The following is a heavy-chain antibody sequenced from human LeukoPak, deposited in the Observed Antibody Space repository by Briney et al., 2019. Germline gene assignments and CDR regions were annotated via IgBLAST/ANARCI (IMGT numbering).Heavy chain of an antibody. CDR2: IIPIFGTA. D-gene: IGHD3-3*01. V-gene: IGHV1-69*01. Sequence: GASVKVSCEASVGTFSSYAISWVRQAPGQGLEWMGGIIPIFGTANYAQKFQGRVTITADESTSTAYMELSSLRSEDTAVYYCARSPYYDFWSGYSYYYYYMDVWGKGTTVTVSS. CDR3: ARSPYYDFWSGYSYYYYYMDV. J-gene: IGHJ6*03. CDR1: VGTFSSYA.